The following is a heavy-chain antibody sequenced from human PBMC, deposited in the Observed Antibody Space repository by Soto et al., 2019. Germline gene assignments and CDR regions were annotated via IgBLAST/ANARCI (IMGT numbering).Heavy chain of an antibody. CDR2: ISGSGNKT. CDR3: VRGVRLHFDL. V-gene: IGHV3-23*01. CDR1: GFTFSTYA. Sequence: EVQLLESGGGLVQPGGSLRLSCGGSGFTFSTYAMSWVRQAPGKGLEWVSAISGSGNKTFYADSVKGRFTISRDNSKNTLHLHMSSLRVEDTAVYYCVRGVRLHFDLWGQGTLVTVSS. J-gene: IGHJ4*02.